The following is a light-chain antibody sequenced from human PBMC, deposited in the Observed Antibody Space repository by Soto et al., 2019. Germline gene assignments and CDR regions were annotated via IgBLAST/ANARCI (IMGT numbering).Light chain of an antibody. CDR1: TSNIGNNY. CDR2: ENN. J-gene: IGLJ3*02. Sequence: QSVLTQPPSVSAAPGQKVTISCSGSTSNIGNNYVSWYQHLPGTAPKLLIYENNKRPSGIPDRFSGSKSGTSATLGITGLQTGDEADYYCGTWYSSLSASWVFGGGTQLTVL. V-gene: IGLV1-51*02. CDR3: GTWYSSLSASWV.